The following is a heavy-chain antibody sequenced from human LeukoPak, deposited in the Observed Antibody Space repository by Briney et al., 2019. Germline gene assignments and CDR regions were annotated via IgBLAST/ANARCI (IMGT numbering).Heavy chain of an antibody. D-gene: IGHD6-19*01. CDR3: AGGGIAVAGTGY. J-gene: IGHJ4*02. Sequence: SETLSLTCAVYGGSFSGYYWSWIRQPPGKGLEWIGEINHSGSTNYNPSLKSRVTISVDTSKNLFSLKLSSVTAADTAVYYCAGGGIAVAGTGYWGQGTLVTVSS. CDR1: GGSFSGYY. V-gene: IGHV4-34*01. CDR2: INHSGST.